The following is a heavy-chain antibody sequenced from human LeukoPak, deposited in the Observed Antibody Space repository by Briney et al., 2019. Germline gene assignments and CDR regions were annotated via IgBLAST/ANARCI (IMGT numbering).Heavy chain of an antibody. J-gene: IGHJ4*02. CDR2: ISGDGGST. V-gene: IGHV3-43*02. CDR3: ALIGVAGTPFVY. Sequence: PGGSLRLSCAASGFTFDDYAMHWVRQAPGKGLEWVSLISGDGGSTYYADSVKGRFTISRDNSKNSLYLQMNSLRTEETALYYCALIGVAGTPFVYWGQGTLVTVSS. D-gene: IGHD6-19*01. CDR1: GFTFDDYA.